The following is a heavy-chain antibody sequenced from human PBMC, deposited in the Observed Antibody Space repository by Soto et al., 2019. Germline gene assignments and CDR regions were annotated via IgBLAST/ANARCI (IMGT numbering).Heavy chain of an antibody. J-gene: IGHJ6*02. CDR1: GFTFSSYE. CDR2: ISSSGSTI. CDR3: ARDLYYNSYYYGMDV. D-gene: IGHD3-10*01. Sequence: GGSLILSCAASGFTFSSYEMNWVRQAPGKGLGWVSYISSSGSTIYYADSVKGRFTISRDNAKNSLYLQMNSLRAEDTAVYYCARDLYYNSYYYGMDVWGQGTTVTVSS. V-gene: IGHV3-48*03.